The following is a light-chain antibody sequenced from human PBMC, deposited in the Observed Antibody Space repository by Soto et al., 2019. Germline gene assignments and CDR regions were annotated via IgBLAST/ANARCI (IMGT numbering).Light chain of an antibody. J-gene: IGLJ1*01. Sequence: QSALTQPASVSGSPGQSITISCTGTSSDVGAYNHVSWYQHHPGKAPKLMIYEVSNRPLGLSDRFSGSKSGNTASLTISGLQAEDEADYYCCSYTVSTTFVFGSGTKLTVL. CDR2: EVS. CDR1: SSDVGAYNH. V-gene: IGLV2-14*01. CDR3: CSYTVSTTFV.